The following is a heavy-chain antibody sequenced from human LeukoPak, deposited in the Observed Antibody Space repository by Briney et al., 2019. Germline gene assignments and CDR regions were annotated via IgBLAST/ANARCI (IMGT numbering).Heavy chain of an antibody. J-gene: IGHJ4*02. V-gene: IGHV3-48*04. CDR1: GFTFSDYA. CDR3: ASAGELLDY. D-gene: IGHD1-26*01. Sequence: GGSLRLSCGASGFTFSDYAMLWVRQAPGKGLEWISFISGDRSTIFLADSVRGRFITSRDNAQNSLYLQMNSLRAEDTAVYYCASAGELLDYWGQGTLVTVSS. CDR2: ISGDRSTI.